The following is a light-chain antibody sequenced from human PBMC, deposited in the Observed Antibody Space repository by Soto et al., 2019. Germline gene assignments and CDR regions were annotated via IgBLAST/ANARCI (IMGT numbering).Light chain of an antibody. CDR3: AAWADSLNGFYV. CDR2: SHK. J-gene: IGLJ1*01. CDR1: SSNIGGNT. V-gene: IGLV1-44*01. Sequence: QSVLTQPPSASGTPGQRVTSSCSGSSSNIGGNTVNWYQQLPGTAPQLLIYSHKQRPSGVPDRFSGSKSGTSASLAIRGLQSEDEAEYYCAAWADSLNGFYVCGPGTKLNVL.